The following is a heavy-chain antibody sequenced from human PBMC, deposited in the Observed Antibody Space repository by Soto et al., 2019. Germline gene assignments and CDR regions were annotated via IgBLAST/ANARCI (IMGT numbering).Heavy chain of an antibody. CDR2: MSPNSGNT. D-gene: IGHD5-18*01. CDR3: ARRRGYSFDY. V-gene: IGHV1-8*01. CDR1: GYTFTDYD. Sequence: QVQLVQSGAEVRKPGASVKVSCKASGYTFTDYDINWVRQATGQGLEWMGWMSPNSGNTAYSQKFQGRVTMTRNTSISTAYMELSSLKSEDTAVYYCARRRGYSFDYWVQGALVTVSS. J-gene: IGHJ4*02.